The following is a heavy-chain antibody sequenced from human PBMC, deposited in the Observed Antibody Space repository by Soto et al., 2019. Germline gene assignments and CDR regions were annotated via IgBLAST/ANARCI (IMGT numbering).Heavy chain of an antibody. D-gene: IGHD2-2*01. CDR1: GFTFGNYA. J-gene: IGHJ4*02. V-gene: IGHV3-23*01. CDR2: ITAGGGTT. CDR3: AKAHRVYGSTWFFFDS. Sequence: EVQLLESGGGLVQPGGSLRLSCSASGFTFGNYAMRWVRQAPGKGLEWVSGITAGGGTTDYADSVKGRFTISRDNSKNTLYLQMSSLRVEDTVVYYWAKAHRVYGSTWFFFDSWGQGSLVTVSS.